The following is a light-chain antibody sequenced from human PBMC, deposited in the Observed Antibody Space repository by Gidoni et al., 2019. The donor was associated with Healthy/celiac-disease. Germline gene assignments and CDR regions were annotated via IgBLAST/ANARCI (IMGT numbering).Light chain of an antibody. CDR2: RNN. CDR1: SSNIGSNY. V-gene: IGLV1-47*01. CDR3: AAWDDSLSARWV. J-gene: IGLJ3*02. Sequence: QSVLTQPPSASGTPGHRVTISCSGSSSNIGSNYVYWYQQLPGTAPKLLIYRNNQRPSGVPDRFSGSKSGTSASLAISGLRSEDEADYYCAAWDDSLSARWVFGGGTKLTVL.